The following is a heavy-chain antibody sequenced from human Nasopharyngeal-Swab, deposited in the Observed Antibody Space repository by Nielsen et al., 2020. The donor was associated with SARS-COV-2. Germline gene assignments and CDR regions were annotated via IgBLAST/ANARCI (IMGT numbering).Heavy chain of an antibody. CDR3: AKVGAITIFGVVNYYYYYYMDV. Sequence: GGSLRLSCAASGFTFSSYGMHWVRQAPGKGLEWVAVISYDGSNKYYADSVKGRFTISRDNSKNTLYLQMNSLRAEDTAVYYCAKVGAITIFGVVNYYYYYYMDVWGKGTTVTVSS. D-gene: IGHD3-3*01. J-gene: IGHJ6*03. V-gene: IGHV3-30*18. CDR2: ISYDGSNK. CDR1: GFTFSSYG.